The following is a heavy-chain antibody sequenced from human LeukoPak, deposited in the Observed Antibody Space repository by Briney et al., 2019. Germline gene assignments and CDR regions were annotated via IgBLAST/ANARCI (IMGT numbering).Heavy chain of an antibody. CDR2: ISDNSGT. V-gene: IGHV3-23*01. D-gene: IGHD3-10*01. Sequence: GRSLRLSCAASGFTFSSYAMSWVRQAPGKGLGWVSAISDNSGTHYTDSVKGRFTISRDNSKYTLYLQMNSLRAEDTAIYYCAKGETITMVRGVIRPFDYWGQGTLVTVSS. CDR1: GFTFSSYA. J-gene: IGHJ4*02. CDR3: AKGETITMVRGVIRPFDY.